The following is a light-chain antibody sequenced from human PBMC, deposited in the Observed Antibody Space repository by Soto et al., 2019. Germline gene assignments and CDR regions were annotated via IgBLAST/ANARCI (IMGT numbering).Light chain of an antibody. CDR1: QGIGNY. CDR3: QKHNAAPLT. J-gene: IGKJ4*01. CDR2: TSS. Sequence: DIQMTQSPSSLSASVGDRVTITFRASQGIGNYLAWYQQKPGKVPKLLIYTSSTLQSGVPSRFSGSGSGTDFTLTISNLQPEDVATYYCQKHNAAPLTFGGGTKVDIK. V-gene: IGKV1-27*01.